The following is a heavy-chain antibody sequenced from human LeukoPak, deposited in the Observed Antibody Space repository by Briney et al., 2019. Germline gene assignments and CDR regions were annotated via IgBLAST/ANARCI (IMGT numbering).Heavy chain of an antibody. Sequence: SQTLSLTCAISGDSVSSNSVAWNWIRQSPSRGLEWLGRTYYRSKWFNEYALSVKSRITVNPDTSKNHFSLQLNSVTPEDTAVYYCSRDSGLLRRNHPFWIDWGQGTLVTVSS. CDR1: GDSVSSNSVA. V-gene: IGHV6-1*01. J-gene: IGHJ4*02. CDR2: TYYRSKWFN. CDR3: SRDSGLLRRNHPFWID. D-gene: IGHD1-14*01.